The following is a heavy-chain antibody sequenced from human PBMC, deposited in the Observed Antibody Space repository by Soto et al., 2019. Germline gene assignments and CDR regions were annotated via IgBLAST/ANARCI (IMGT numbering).Heavy chain of an antibody. CDR2: IYYRGNA. CDR3: ARLEGLATISYYFDF. CDR1: DDSINSDKFY. V-gene: IGHV4-39*01. J-gene: IGHJ4*02. D-gene: IGHD3-9*01. Sequence: HLQLQESGPGLVKPSETLSLMCSVSDDSINSDKFYWGWIRQPPGKGLEWIGSIYYRGNAYYNPPLQTRVTISLDKPKSQLSLKLNSVTAADSAVYFCARLEGLATISYYFDFWGPGALVTVSS.